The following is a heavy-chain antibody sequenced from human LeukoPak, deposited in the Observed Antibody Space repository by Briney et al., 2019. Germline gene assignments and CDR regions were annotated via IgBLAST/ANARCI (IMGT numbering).Heavy chain of an antibody. CDR1: GFTFSHYW. V-gene: IGHV3-74*01. D-gene: IGHD3-16*01. J-gene: IGHJ3*02. CDR2: INSDGSST. Sequence: GGSLRLSCAASGFTFSHYWMQWVRQAPGKGLVWVSRINSDGSSTTYADSVKGRFTISRDNAKNTLYLQMNSLRAEDTAEYYCARVWGSDAFDIWGQGAMVTASS. CDR3: ARVWGSDAFDI.